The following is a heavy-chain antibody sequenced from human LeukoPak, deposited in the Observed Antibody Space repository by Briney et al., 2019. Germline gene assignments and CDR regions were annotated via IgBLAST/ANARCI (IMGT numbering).Heavy chain of an antibody. V-gene: IGHV3-74*01. CDR2: INTDGSTT. D-gene: IGHD4-17*01. J-gene: IGHJ4*02. CDR1: GFTFSSYW. Sequence: GGSLRLSCTASGFTFSSYWMHWVRQAPGQGLVWVSHINTDGSTTSYADSVKGRFTISRDNAKNTLFLQMNSLRAEDTAVYYCARDLAYGVDYWGQGTLVTVSS. CDR3: ARDLAYGVDY.